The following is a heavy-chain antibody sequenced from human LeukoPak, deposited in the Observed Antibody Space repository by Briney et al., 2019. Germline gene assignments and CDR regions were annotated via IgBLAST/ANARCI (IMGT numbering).Heavy chain of an antibody. CDR1: GYTITGYY. CDR3: ARGGSAWDNPFDY. J-gene: IGHJ4*02. Sequence: ASVTVSCKAFGYTITGYYIHWVRQAPGQGLEWMGWINPNNGGTNSAQKFQGRVTMTRDTSIGTAYMELSRLRADDTAVFYCARGGSAWDNPFDYWGQGTLVTVSS. D-gene: IGHD6-19*01. V-gene: IGHV1-2*02. CDR2: INPNNGGT.